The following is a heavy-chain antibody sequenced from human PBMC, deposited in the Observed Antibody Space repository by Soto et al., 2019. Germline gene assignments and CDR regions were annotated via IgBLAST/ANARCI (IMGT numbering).Heavy chain of an antibody. CDR2: FSYSGRT. V-gene: IGHV4-39*01. J-gene: IGHJ4*02. CDR3: ARHLTTMTTTDY. Sequence: PSEALSVTCTVSGGFLSSSSYYWGWIRQPPGKGLEWIGSFSYSGRTYYNPSLKSRVTISVDASKKQFSLKLSSVTAADTAVYYCARHLTTMTTTDYWGQGTLVTVSS. CDR1: GGFLSSSSYY. D-gene: IGHD4-17*01.